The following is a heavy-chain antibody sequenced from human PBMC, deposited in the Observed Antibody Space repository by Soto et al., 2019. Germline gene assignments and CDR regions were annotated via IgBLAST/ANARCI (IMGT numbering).Heavy chain of an antibody. V-gene: IGHV4-31*03. CDR1: GDSINSGNYY. D-gene: IGHD2-2*01. CDR3: ARGGYCSETSCPYASHYYYGMEV. CDR2: IYHTGST. Sequence: PSETLSLTCTVSGDSINSGNYYWNWIRQHPGKGLGWVGYIYHTGSTYYNPSLKSRLTLSVDTSSNQFSLRLSSVTAADTAVHYWARGGYCSETSCPYASHYYYGMEVWGQVNTVT. J-gene: IGHJ6*01.